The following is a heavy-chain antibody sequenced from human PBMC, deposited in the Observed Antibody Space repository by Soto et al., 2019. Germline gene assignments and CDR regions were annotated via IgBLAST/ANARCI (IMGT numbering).Heavy chain of an antibody. CDR3: AFNSGAGSYYVDY. V-gene: IGHV3-23*01. Sequence: EVQLLESGGGLVQPGGSLRLSCAASGFTFSSYAMWWVRQAPGKGLECVSAISGGGETTYYADSVKGRFTISRDNSKNPLYLQMNSLRAEDTAVYYCAFNSGAGSYYVDYWGQGTVVTVSS. CDR2: ISGGGETT. CDR1: GFTFSSYA. J-gene: IGHJ4*02. D-gene: IGHD3-10*01.